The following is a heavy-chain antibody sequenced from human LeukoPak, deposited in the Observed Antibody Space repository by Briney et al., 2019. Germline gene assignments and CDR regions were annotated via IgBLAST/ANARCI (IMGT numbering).Heavy chain of an antibody. Sequence: PSETLSLTCTVSGDSISSGDYYWSWIRQPAGKGLEWIGRISSSGSTNYNPSLKSRVTISVDTSKSHFSLKLSSVTAADTAMYYCARPHSGTVNASTYGVIDYWGQGTLVTVSS. V-gene: IGHV4-61*02. CDR3: ARPHSGTVNASTYGVIDY. D-gene: IGHD2-8*01. J-gene: IGHJ4*02. CDR2: ISSSGST. CDR1: GDSISSGDYY.